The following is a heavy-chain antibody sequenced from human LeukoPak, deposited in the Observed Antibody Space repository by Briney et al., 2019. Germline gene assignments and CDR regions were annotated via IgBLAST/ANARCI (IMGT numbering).Heavy chain of an antibody. CDR1: GFTFSSYS. CDR2: ISSSSSYI. J-gene: IGHJ4*02. V-gene: IGHV3-21*01. CDR3: ARPHGGYYDSSGYYYAFDY. D-gene: IGHD3-22*01. Sequence: GGSLRLSCAASGFTFSSYSMNWVRQAPGKGLEWVSSISSSSSYIYYADSVKGRFTISRDNAKNSLYLQMNSLRAEDTAVYYCARPHGGYYDSSGYYYAFDYWGQGTLVTVSS.